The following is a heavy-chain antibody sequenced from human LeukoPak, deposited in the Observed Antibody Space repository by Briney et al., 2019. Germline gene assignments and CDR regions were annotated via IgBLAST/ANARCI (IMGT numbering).Heavy chain of an antibody. CDR2: INAFNGNT. J-gene: IGHJ5*02. CDR1: GYRFTSYV. Sequence: GASVKVSCKASGYRFTSYVFSWVRQAPGQGLEWMAWINAFNGNTDFAQNFQGRVTITADKSTSTAYMELSSLRSEDTAVYYCARLGAVTTFLIDPWSQGTLVTVSS. CDR3: ARLGAVTTFLIDP. D-gene: IGHD4-17*01. V-gene: IGHV1-18*01.